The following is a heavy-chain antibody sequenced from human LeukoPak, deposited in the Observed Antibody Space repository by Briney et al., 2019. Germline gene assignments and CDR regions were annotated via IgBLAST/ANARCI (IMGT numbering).Heavy chain of an antibody. CDR1: GGSISSHY. V-gene: IGHV4-4*07. D-gene: IGHD5-18*01. CDR2: IYSSGSS. CDR3: ARGGRSYDSHGKFDP. Sequence: SETLSLTCTVSGGSISSHYWSWVRQPAGKGLEWIGRIYSSGSSNYNPSLKSRVTMSVDTSRKQLSLQVRSVNAADKAVYYCARGGRSYDSHGKFDPWGQGTLVTVSS. J-gene: IGHJ5*02.